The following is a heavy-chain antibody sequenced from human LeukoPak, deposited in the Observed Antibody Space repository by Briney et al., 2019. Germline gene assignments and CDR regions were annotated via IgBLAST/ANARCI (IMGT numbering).Heavy chain of an antibody. D-gene: IGHD3-10*01. CDR3: ARAGSPGTLDY. CDR2: IKKDGSEK. V-gene: IGHV3-7*01. Sequence: GGSLRLSCAASGFTFSSYWMSWVRQAPGKGLDWVANIKKDGSEKYYVDSVKGRFTISRDNAKTSLYLQMNSLRAEDTAVYYCARAGSPGTLDYWGRGTLVTVSS. J-gene: IGHJ4*02. CDR1: GFTFSSYW.